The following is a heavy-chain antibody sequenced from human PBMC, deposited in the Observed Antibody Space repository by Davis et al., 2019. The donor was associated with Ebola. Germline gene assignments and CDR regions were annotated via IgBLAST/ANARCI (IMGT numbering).Heavy chain of an antibody. Sequence: GESLKISCAVSGLNFRSNAMGWVRQIPGKGLEWVSGINGSGTRTYYADSVKGRFTISRDNAKNSLYLQMNSLRAEDTAVYYCARDNWNSFDYWGQGTLVTVSS. CDR1: GLNFRSNA. CDR2: INGSGTRT. V-gene: IGHV3-23*05. D-gene: IGHD1-20*01. CDR3: ARDNWNSFDY. J-gene: IGHJ4*02.